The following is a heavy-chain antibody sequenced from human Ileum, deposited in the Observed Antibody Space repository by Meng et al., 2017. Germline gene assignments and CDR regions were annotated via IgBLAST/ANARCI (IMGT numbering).Heavy chain of an antibody. CDR1: GFIFSSSG. J-gene: IGHJ4*02. Sequence: VLWGGSGGVLVQPGGSLRLSCAASGFIFSSSGMNWVRQAPGKGLEWVSSISSSARNTYYADSVMGRFTISRDNSKNTVYLQMTSLRVEDTAVYYCAKDPDELDSWGQGTLVTVSS. CDR2: ISSSARNT. CDR3: AKDPDELDS. V-gene: IGHV3-23*04.